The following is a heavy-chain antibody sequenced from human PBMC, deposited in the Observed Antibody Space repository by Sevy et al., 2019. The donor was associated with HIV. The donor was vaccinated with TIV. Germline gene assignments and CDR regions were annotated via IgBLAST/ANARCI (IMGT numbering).Heavy chain of an antibody. V-gene: IGHV4-39*01. J-gene: IGHJ5*02. Sequence: SETLSLTCTVSGGSISSSSYYWGWIRQPPGKGLEWIGSIYYSGSTYYNPPLKSRVTISVDTSKNQFSLKLSSVTAADTAVYYCARQNIVVVVAATYNWFDPWGQGTLVTVSS. D-gene: IGHD2-15*01. CDR1: GGSISSSSYY. CDR2: IYYSGST. CDR3: ARQNIVVVVAATYNWFDP.